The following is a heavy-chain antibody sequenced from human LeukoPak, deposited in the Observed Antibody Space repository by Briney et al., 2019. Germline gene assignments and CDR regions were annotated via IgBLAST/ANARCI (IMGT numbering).Heavy chain of an antibody. D-gene: IGHD3-22*01. Sequence: ASVKVSCKASGYTFTGYYMHWVRQAPGQGLEWMGWINPNSGGTNSAQKFQGRVTMTRDTSIITAYMELSRLRSDDSAVYFCARGYYDSSDYEYFQHWGQGTLVTVSS. CDR3: ARGYYDSSDYEYFQH. CDR1: GYTFTGYY. J-gene: IGHJ1*01. CDR2: INPNSGGT. V-gene: IGHV1-2*02.